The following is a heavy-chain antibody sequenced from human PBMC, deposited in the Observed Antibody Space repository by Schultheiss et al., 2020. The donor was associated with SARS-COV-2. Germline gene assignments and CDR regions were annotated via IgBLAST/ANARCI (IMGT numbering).Heavy chain of an antibody. CDR3: ARDPRDYDYVWGSRDYYGMDV. Sequence: ASVKVSCKASGYTFTGYYMHWVRQAPGQGLEWMGWINPNSGGTNYAQKFQGRVTMTRDTFISTAYMELSRLRSDDTAVYYCARDPRDYDYVWGSRDYYGMDVWGQGTTVTVAS. CDR1: GYTFTGYY. CDR2: INPNSGGT. J-gene: IGHJ6*02. V-gene: IGHV1-2*02. D-gene: IGHD3-16*01.